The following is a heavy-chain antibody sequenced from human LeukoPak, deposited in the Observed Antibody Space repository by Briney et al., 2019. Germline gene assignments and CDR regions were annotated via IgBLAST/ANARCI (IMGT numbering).Heavy chain of an antibody. D-gene: IGHD3-10*01. CDR2: ISHDGTTE. Sequence: GGSLRLSCEASGFTLTRYGMHWVRQAPGRGLEWVAVISHDGTTEFYADSVRGRFTLSRDTSKDTLYLHMNGLRPEDTAVYYCTRNQQYYYGSGSLGMDVWGPGTTVGVTS. V-gene: IGHV3-30*03. CDR3: TRNQQYYYGSGSLGMDV. J-gene: IGHJ6*02. CDR1: GFTLTRYG.